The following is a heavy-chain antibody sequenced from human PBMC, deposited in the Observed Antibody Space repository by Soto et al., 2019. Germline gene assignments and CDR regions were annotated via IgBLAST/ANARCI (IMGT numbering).Heavy chain of an antibody. Sequence: QSQTLSLTCAVYGGSFSGYYWSWIRQPPGKGLEWIGEINHSGSTNYNPSPKSRVTISVDTSKNQFSLKLSSVTAADTAVYYCARALKLGISVDYWGQGTLVTVSS. J-gene: IGHJ4*02. D-gene: IGHD7-27*01. V-gene: IGHV4-34*01. CDR1: GGSFSGYY. CDR2: INHSGST. CDR3: ARALKLGISVDY.